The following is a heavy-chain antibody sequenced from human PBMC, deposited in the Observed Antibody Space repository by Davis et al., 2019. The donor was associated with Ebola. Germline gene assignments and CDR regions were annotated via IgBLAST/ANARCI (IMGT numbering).Heavy chain of an antibody. CDR2: VIPIFGTA. D-gene: IGHD2-8*01. J-gene: IGHJ4*02. Sequence: AASVQVSCNASGSTFRSYAISCVRQAPGQGLVWMGGVIPIFGTATYAQKFQGRVTITADESTSTTYMDLSSLTSEDTAVYFCVRDRAYCTSGSGGGGFDYWGQGTLVTVSS. CDR3: VRDRAYCTSGSGGGGFDY. V-gene: IGHV1-69*13. CDR1: GSTFRSYA.